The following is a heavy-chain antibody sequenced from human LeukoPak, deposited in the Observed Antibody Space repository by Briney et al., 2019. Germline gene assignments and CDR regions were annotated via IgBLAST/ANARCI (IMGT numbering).Heavy chain of an antibody. CDR3: AKGFGYRDAFDI. CDR2: ISSSGSTI. D-gene: IGHD5-18*01. CDR1: GFTFSSYE. Sequence: GGSLRLSCAASGFTFSSYEMNWVRQAPGKGLEWVSYISSSGSTIYYADSVKGRFTISRDNSKNTLYLQMNSLRAEDTAVYYCAKGFGYRDAFDIWGQGTMVTVSS. J-gene: IGHJ3*02. V-gene: IGHV3-48*03.